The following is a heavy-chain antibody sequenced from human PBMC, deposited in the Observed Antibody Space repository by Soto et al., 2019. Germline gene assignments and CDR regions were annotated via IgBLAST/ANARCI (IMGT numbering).Heavy chain of an antibody. CDR2: ISSSSSYI. Sequence: PGGSLRLSCAASGFTFSSYSMNWVRQAPGKGLEWVSSISSSSSYIYYADSVKGRFTISRDNAKNSLYLQMNSLRAEDTAVYYCARDLLERHKDWFDPWGQGTLVTVSS. J-gene: IGHJ5*02. CDR1: GFTFSSYS. V-gene: IGHV3-21*01. D-gene: IGHD1-1*01. CDR3: ARDLLERHKDWFDP.